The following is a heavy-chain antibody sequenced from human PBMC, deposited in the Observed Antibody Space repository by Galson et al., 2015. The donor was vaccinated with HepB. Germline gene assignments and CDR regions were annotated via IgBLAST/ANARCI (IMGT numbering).Heavy chain of an antibody. CDR3: AASGLPAADFDY. CDR2: IHPSDSYT. J-gene: IGHJ4*02. V-gene: IGHV5-10-1*01. D-gene: IGHD6-13*01. Sequence: QSGAEVKKPGESLRISCKGSGSSFINYWINWVRQMPGKGLEWMGTIHPSDSYTKYSPSFKGHVAISADKSISTAYLQWSSLKASDTAMYYCAASGLPAADFDYSGQGTLVTVAS. CDR1: GSSFINYW.